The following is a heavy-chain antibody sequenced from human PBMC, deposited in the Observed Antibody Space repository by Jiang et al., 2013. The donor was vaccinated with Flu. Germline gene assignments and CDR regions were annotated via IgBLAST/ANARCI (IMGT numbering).Heavy chain of an antibody. J-gene: IGHJ6*02. CDR1: GFTFSSYA. CDR3: AKARDWGNYYFYSMDV. CDR2: ISASGGTS. Sequence: LLESGEAWYSLGGPVRLSCAASGFTFSSYAMSWVRQAPGEGLEWVSAISASGGTSYYADSVKGRFTLSRDNARNALFLQMNSLRAEDTAVYYCAKARDWGNYYFYSMDVWGQGTTVTVSS. V-gene: IGHV3-23*01. D-gene: IGHD7-27*01.